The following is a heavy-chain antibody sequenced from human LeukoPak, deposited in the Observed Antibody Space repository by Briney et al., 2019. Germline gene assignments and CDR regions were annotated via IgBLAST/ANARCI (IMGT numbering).Heavy chain of an antibody. Sequence: GGSLRLSCAVSLFAYHTYWMSWVRQAPGKGLEWVASINEGGIEKHYADSVKGRFTVSRDNAKNSLYLQMNNLRAEDTAVYYCARPGTYWNFDYWGQGTLVTLSS. CDR2: INEGGIEK. V-gene: IGHV3-7*01. D-gene: IGHD1-14*01. J-gene: IGHJ4*02. CDR1: LFAYHTYW. CDR3: ARPGTYWNFDY.